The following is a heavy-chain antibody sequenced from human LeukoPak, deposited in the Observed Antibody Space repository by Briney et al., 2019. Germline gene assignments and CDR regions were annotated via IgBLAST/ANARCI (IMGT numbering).Heavy chain of an antibody. D-gene: IGHD5-12*01. Sequence: PAETLSLTCAVYGGSFSGYYWSWIRQPPGKGLEWIGEINHSGSTNYNPSLKSRVTISVDTSKNQFSLKLSSVTAADTGIYYCARHSRSAYTGYENAFDIWGQGTMVTVSS. CDR3: ARHSRSAYTGYENAFDI. V-gene: IGHV4-34*01. CDR2: INHSGST. CDR1: GGSFSGYY. J-gene: IGHJ3*02.